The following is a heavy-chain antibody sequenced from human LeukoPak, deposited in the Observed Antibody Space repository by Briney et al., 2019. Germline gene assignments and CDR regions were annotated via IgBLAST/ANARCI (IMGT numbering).Heavy chain of an antibody. D-gene: IGHD3-3*01. CDR2: IYPGDSDT. CDR1: GYSFTSYW. CDR3: ARHVTYYDFWSGYYHDAFDI. J-gene: IGHJ3*02. Sequence: PGESLKISCKGSGYSFTSYWIGWVRQMPGKGLEWMGIIYPGDSDTRYSPSFQGQVTISADKSISTAYLQWSSLKASDPATYYCARHVTYYDFWSGYYHDAFDIWGQGTMVTVSS. V-gene: IGHV5-51*01.